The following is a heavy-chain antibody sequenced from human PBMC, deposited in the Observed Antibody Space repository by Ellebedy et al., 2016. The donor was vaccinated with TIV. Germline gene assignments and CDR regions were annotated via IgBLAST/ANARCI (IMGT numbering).Heavy chain of an antibody. CDR1: GGSIGSSSYY. Sequence: GSLRLSCTVSGGSIGSSSYYWAWIRQPPGKGLEWIGSIYYSGRTYYNSSLKSRVTISVDTSKNQFSLKLSSVTAADTAVYYCGFAYYYYYGMDVWGQGTTVTVSS. CDR2: IYYSGRT. J-gene: IGHJ6*02. V-gene: IGHV4-39*01. CDR3: GFAYYYYYGMDV. D-gene: IGHD3-3*01.